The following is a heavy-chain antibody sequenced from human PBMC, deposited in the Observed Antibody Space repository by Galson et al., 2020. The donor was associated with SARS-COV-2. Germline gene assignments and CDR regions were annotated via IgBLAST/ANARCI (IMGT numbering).Heavy chain of an antibody. CDR1: GGSISSSNW. D-gene: IGHD3-3*01. J-gene: IGHJ2*01. Sequence: SETLSLTCAVSGGSISSSNWWSWVRQPPGKGLEWIGEIYHSGSTNYNQSLKSRVTITVDKSKNQFSLKLSSVTAADTAVYYCARDQTTHGMFGVVITHWYFDLWGRGTLVTVSS. V-gene: IGHV4-4*02. CDR2: IYHSGST. CDR3: ARDQTTHGMFGVVITHWYFDL.